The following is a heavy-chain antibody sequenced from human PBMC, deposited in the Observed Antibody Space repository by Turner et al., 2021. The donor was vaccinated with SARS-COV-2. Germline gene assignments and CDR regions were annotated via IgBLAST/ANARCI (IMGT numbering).Heavy chain of an antibody. J-gene: IGHJ4*02. D-gene: IGHD6-19*01. V-gene: IGHV3-33*01. Sequence: QVQLVESGGGVVQPGRSLRLSCAASGFTCRSYGMHWVRQAPGKGLEWVAFIWYDGSNKYYADSMKGRFTISRDNSKNTLYLQMNSLRAEDTAVYYCARDKGEGSSGWLIPSGSYYFDYWGQGTLVTVSS. CDR1: GFTCRSYG. CDR2: IWYDGSNK. CDR3: ARDKGEGSSGWLIPSGSYYFDY.